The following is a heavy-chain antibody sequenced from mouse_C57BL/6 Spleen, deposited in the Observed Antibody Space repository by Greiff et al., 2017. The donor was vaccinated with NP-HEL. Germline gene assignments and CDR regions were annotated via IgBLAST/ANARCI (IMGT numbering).Heavy chain of an antibody. Sequence: QVQLQQSGAELVRPGASVTLSCKASGYTFTDYEMHWVKQTPVHGLEWIGAIDPATGGTAYNQKFKGKAILTADKSSNTAYMELRSLTSEDSAVYYCIITTVVARGLGYGGQGTTLTVSS. CDR3: IITTVVARGLGY. CDR2: IDPATGGT. CDR1: GYTFTDYE. V-gene: IGHV1-15*01. D-gene: IGHD1-1*01. J-gene: IGHJ2*01.